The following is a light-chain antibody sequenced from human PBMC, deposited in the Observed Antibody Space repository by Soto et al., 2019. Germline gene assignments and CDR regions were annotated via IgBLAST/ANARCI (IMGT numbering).Light chain of an antibody. CDR2: DAS. V-gene: IGKV3-11*01. CDR1: QSVTSY. Sequence: EIVLTQSPATLSLSPGERATLSCRASQSVTSYLAWYQQKPGQAPRLLIYDASTRVTGIPARFSGSGSGTDFTLTISSLKPEDFAVYYCQQRSNWPITFGQGTRLEIK. CDR3: QQRSNWPIT. J-gene: IGKJ5*01.